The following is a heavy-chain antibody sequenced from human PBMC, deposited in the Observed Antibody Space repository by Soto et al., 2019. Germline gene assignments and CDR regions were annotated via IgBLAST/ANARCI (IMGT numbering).Heavy chain of an antibody. V-gene: IGHV1-69*02. CDR3: ARVNALKSRSWYGLDY. J-gene: IGHJ4*02. Sequence: QVQLVQSGAEVKKPGSSVKVSCKASGGTFSSYTISWVRQAPGQGLEWMGRIIPILGIANYAQKFQGRVTITADKSTSTAYMELSSLRSEDTAVYYCARVNALKSRSWYGLDYWGQGTLVTVSS. D-gene: IGHD6-13*01. CDR2: IIPILGIA. CDR1: GGTFSSYT.